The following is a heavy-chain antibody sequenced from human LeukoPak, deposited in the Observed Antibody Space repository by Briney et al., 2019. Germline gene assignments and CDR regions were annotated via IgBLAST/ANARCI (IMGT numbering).Heavy chain of an antibody. CDR3: ARVSAYYYDSSGYSPAWYFDL. V-gene: IGHV3-7*01. CDR1: GFTFSNYW. Sequence: GGSLRLSCVASGFTFSNYWMSWVRQVPGKGLEWVANIKQDGSEKYYVDSVKGRFTISRDNAKNSLYLQMNSLRAEDTAVYYCARVSAYYYDSSGYSPAWYFDLWGRGTLVTVSS. D-gene: IGHD3-22*01. J-gene: IGHJ2*01. CDR2: IKQDGSEK.